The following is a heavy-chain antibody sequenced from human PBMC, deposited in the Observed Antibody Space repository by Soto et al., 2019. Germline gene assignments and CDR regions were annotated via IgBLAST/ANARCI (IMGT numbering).Heavy chain of an antibody. CDR1: GGSISSSSYY. V-gene: IGHV4-39*01. J-gene: IGHJ3*02. D-gene: IGHD5-12*01. CDR3: ARHIDGYNSLRAFDI. Sequence: KTSETLSLTCTVSGGSISSSSYYWGWIRQPPGKGLEWIGSIYYSGSTYYNPSLKSRVTISVDTSKNQFSLKLSSVTAADTAVYYCARHIDGYNSLRAFDIWGQGTMVTVSS. CDR2: IYYSGST.